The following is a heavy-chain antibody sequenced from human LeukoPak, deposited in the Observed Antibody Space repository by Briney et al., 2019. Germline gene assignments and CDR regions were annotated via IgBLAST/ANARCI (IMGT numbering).Heavy chain of an antibody. V-gene: IGHV3-30*01. Sequence: PGRSLRLSCTASEITFSNYAMHWVRQAPGKDLEWLAVFSYDGTTRRYADSVKGRFTISRDNARNTQYLQMNSLRTEDTAIYYCARGKDDSDGYDFLLDYWGQGTLVTVSS. J-gene: IGHJ4*02. CDR1: EITFSNYA. D-gene: IGHD5-12*01. CDR2: FSYDGTTR. CDR3: ARGKDDSDGYDFLLDY.